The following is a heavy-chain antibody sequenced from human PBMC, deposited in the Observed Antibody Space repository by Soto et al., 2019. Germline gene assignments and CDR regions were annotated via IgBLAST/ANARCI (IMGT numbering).Heavy chain of an antibody. CDR1: GFTVSSNY. J-gene: IGHJ6*03. CDR2: IYSGGST. D-gene: IGHD5-12*01. V-gene: IGHV3-66*01. CDR3: ARATYSGYDPHYYYYYYMDV. Sequence: EVQLVESGGGLVQPGGSLRLSCAASGFTVSSNYKSWVRQAPGKGLEWVSVIYSGGSTYYADSVKGRFTISRDNSKNTLYLQMNSLRAEDTAVYYCARATYSGYDPHYYYYYYMDVWGKGTTVTVSS.